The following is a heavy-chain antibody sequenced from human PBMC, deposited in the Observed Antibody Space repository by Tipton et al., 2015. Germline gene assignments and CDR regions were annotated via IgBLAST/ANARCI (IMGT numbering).Heavy chain of an antibody. D-gene: IGHD3-22*01. Sequence: SLRLSCAASGFTFSSSGMSWVRQAPGKGLEWVSSISGSGGSTFYADSVKGRFTISRDNSKNMLYVQMNSLRADDTAVYYCAKLIGDYDSSGYYRSWGQGTLVTVST. J-gene: IGHJ4*02. CDR3: AKLIGDYDSSGYYRS. CDR1: GFTFSSSG. V-gene: IGHV3-23*01. CDR2: ISGSGGST.